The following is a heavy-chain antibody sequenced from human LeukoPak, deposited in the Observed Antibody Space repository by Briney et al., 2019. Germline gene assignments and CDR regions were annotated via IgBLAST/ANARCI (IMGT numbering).Heavy chain of an antibody. Sequence: GCSLTLSCAASGFTFSTYEMNWVRQAPGKGLEWVSYISSTCSNISYADSVKGRFTISRDNAKNSLYLLMNSLRTEDTAVYYCAATYYYDGSGDYWGQGTLVTVSS. J-gene: IGHJ4*02. CDR1: GFTFSTYE. CDR2: ISSTCSNI. V-gene: IGHV3-48*03. CDR3: AATYYYDGSGDY. D-gene: IGHD3-22*01.